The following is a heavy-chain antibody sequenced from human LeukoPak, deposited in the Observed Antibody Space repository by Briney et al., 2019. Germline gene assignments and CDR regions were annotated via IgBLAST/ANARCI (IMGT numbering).Heavy chain of an antibody. Sequence: TGGSLRLSCAASGFTFSSYSMNWVRQAPGKGLEWVSSISSSSSYIYYADSVKGRFTISRDNSKNTLYLQMNSPRAEDTAVYYCARGRKYYDILTGYYIGFYFDYWGQGTLVTVSS. V-gene: IGHV3-21*04. J-gene: IGHJ4*02. D-gene: IGHD3-9*01. CDR1: GFTFSSYS. CDR3: ARGRKYYDILTGYYIGFYFDY. CDR2: ISSSSSYI.